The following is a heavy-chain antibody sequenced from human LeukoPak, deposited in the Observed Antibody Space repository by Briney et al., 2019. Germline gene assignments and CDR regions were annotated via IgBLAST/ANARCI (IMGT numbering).Heavy chain of an antibody. V-gene: IGHV3-23*01. J-gene: IGHJ5*02. CDR1: GFTFSTYA. CDR3: AKDRGQLVPKYNWFDP. D-gene: IGHD6-6*01. CDR2: ISGSGDKT. Sequence: GGSLRLSCAASGFTFSTYAMGWVRQPPGKGLEWVSTISGSGDKTYYADSVKGRFTISRDNSKNTLYLQMNSLRAEDTAVYYCAKDRGQLVPKYNWFDPWGQGTLVTVSS.